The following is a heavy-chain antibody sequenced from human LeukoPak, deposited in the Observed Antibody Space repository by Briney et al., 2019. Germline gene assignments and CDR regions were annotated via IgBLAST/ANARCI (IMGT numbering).Heavy chain of an antibody. CDR2: INSYNGHT. Sequence: GASVKVSCKASGYTFTNYGITWVRQAPGQGLEWMGWINSYNGHTNYAQKLQGRVTMTTDTSTSTAYMELRSRRSDDTAVYYCAKNSSGYYSDYWGQGTLVTVSS. D-gene: IGHD3-22*01. J-gene: IGHJ4*02. CDR1: GYTFTNYG. CDR3: AKNSSGYYSDY. V-gene: IGHV1-18*01.